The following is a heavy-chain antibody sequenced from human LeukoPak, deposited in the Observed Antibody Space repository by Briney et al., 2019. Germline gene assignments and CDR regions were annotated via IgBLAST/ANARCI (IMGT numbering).Heavy chain of an antibody. CDR3: AKVNYYDSSGYYYFDY. Sequence: GGSLRLSCSASGFTFSSYAMHWVRQAPGKGLEYVSAIRSNGGSTYYADSVKGRFTISRDNSKNTLYLQMSSLRAEDTAVYYCAKVNYYDSSGYYYFDYWGQGTLVTVSS. V-gene: IGHV3-64D*09. D-gene: IGHD3-22*01. J-gene: IGHJ4*02. CDR1: GFTFSSYA. CDR2: IRSNGGST.